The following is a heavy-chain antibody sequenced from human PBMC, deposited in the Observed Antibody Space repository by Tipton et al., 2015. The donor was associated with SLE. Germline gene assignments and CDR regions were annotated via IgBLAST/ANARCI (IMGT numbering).Heavy chain of an antibody. J-gene: IGHJ2*01. Sequence: TLSLTCTVSGGSISRYYWSWIRQPPGKGLEWIGYIYYSGSTNYNPSLKSRVTISVDTSKNQFSLKLSSVTAADTAVYYCARSDYGDDYWYFDLWGRGTLVTVSS. V-gene: IGHV4-59*01. CDR1: GGSISRYY. CDR3: ARSDYGDDYWYFDL. CDR2: IYYSGST. D-gene: IGHD4-17*01.